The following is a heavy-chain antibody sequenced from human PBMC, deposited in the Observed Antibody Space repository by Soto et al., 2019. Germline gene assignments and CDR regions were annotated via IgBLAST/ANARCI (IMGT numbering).Heavy chain of an antibody. J-gene: IGHJ4*01. D-gene: IGHD2-15*01. CDR2: IYYSGST. CDR3: ARHTPAIPTSDH. V-gene: IGHV4-39*01. CDR1: GGSISSYY. Sequence: SETLSLTCTVSGGSISSYYWGWIRQPPGKGLEWIGSIYYSGSTYYNPSLKSRVTISVDTSKNQFSLKLSSVTAADTAVYYCARHTPAIPTSDHWPHGPLVTVAS.